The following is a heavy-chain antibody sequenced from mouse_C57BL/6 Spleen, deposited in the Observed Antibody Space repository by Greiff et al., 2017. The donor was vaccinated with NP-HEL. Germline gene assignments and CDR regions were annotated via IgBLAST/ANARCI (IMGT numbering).Heavy chain of an antibody. CDR2: IDPENGDT. V-gene: IGHV14-4*01. CDR3: TTPITTALDY. J-gene: IGHJ2*01. D-gene: IGHD1-1*01. Sequence: EVQLQESGAELVRPGASVKLSCTASGFNIKDDYMHWVKQRPEQGLEWIGWIDPENGDTEYASKFQGKATITADTSSNTAYLQLSSLTSEDTAVYYCTTPITTALDYWGQGTTLTVSS. CDR1: GFNIKDDY.